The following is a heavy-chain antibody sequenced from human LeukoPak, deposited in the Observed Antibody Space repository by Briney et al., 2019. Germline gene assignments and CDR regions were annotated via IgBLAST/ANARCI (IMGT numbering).Heavy chain of an antibody. J-gene: IGHJ4*02. V-gene: IGHV3-7*01. Sequence: GSLRLSCAASGFTFSSYWMSWVRQAPGKGVGGGANIKEDGSETYYVDSVKGRFTISRDNAKNSLYLQMNSLRAEDTAVYYCASHYKGDYFDYWGQGTLVTVSS. CDR3: ASHYKGDYFDY. CDR1: GFTFSSYW. CDR2: IKEDGSET. D-gene: IGHD1-1*01.